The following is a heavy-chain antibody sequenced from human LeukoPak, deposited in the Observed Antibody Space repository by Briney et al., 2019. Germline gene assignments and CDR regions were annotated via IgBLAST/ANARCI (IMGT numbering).Heavy chain of an antibody. CDR2: IYTSGST. Sequence: SETLSLTCTVSGGSISSGSYYWSWIRQPAGKGLEWIGRIYTSGSTNYNPSLKSRVTISVDTSKNRFSLKLSSVTAADTAVYYCARDRGEFDYWGQGTLVTVSS. CDR3: ARDRGEFDY. V-gene: IGHV4-61*02. CDR1: GGSISSGSYY. D-gene: IGHD3-10*01. J-gene: IGHJ4*02.